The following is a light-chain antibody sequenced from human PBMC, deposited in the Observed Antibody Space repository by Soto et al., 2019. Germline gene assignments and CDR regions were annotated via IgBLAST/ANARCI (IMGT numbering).Light chain of an antibody. Sequence: EIVMTQSPVTLSVSPGERATLSCRASQSVSINLAWYQQKPGQAPRLLIYGASTRATGIPARFSGSGSGTEFTLTISSLQSEDFAVYYCQQYNNWPPTVGQGTKLEIK. V-gene: IGKV3-15*01. CDR3: QQYNNWPPT. CDR2: GAS. J-gene: IGKJ2*01. CDR1: QSVSIN.